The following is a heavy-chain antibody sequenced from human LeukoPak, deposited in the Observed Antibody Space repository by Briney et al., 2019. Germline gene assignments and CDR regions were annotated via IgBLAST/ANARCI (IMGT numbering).Heavy chain of an antibody. V-gene: IGHV4-39*01. CDR1: GGSISSSSYH. CDR3: ARSYCSSATCYAVGAFEN. Sequence: SETLSLTCTVSGGSISSSSYHWGWIRQPPGKGLEWIGSIYYSGSTYYSPSLKSRVTISVDTSKNHFSLKLTSVTASDTAVYYCARSYCSSATCYAVGAFENWGQGTMVTVSS. CDR2: IYYSGST. D-gene: IGHD2-2*01. J-gene: IGHJ3*02.